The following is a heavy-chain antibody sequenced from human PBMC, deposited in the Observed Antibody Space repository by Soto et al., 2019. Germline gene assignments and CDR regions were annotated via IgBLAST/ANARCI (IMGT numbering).Heavy chain of an antibody. CDR1: GFTFSNAW. CDR3: TTEVGPYYDILTGYFKRIDY. D-gene: IGHD3-9*01. Sequence: EVQLVESGGGLVKPGGSLRLSCAASGFTFSNAWMNWVRQAPGKGLEWVGRIKSKTDGGTTDYAAPVKGRFTISRDDSKNTLYLQMNSLKTEDTAVYYCTTEVGPYYDILTGYFKRIDYWGQGTLATVSS. CDR2: IKSKTDGGTT. J-gene: IGHJ4*02. V-gene: IGHV3-15*07.